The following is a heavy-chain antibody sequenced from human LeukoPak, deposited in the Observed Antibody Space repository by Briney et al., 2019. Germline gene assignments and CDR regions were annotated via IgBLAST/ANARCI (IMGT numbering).Heavy chain of an antibody. D-gene: IGHD6-19*01. J-gene: IGHJ4*02. CDR2: ISYDGSNK. CDR1: GFTFSSYG. V-gene: IGHV3-30*18. CDR3: AKTRCSSGWYPTSGPDY. Sequence: GGSLRLSCAASGFTFSSYGMHWVRQAPGKGLEWVAVISYDGSNKYYADSVKGRFTISRDNSKNTLYLQMNSLRAEDTAVYYCAKTRCSSGWYPTSGPDYWGQGTLVTVSS.